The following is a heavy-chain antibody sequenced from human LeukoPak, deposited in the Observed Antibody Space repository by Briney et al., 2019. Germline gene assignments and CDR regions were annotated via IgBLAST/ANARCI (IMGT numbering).Heavy chain of an antibody. D-gene: IGHD3-22*01. J-gene: IGHJ4*02. V-gene: IGHV3-15*01. CDR2: IKSKTNGGTT. CDR3: NTWTRDSSGYFSDY. Sequence: GGSLRLSCAASGLTLSNAWMTWIRQAPGKGLEWAGRIKSKTNGGTTDYAAPVKGRFTISRDDSKNTLFLQMNSLKTEGTAVYYCNTWTRDSSGYFSDYWGQGTLVTVSS. CDR1: GLTLSNAW.